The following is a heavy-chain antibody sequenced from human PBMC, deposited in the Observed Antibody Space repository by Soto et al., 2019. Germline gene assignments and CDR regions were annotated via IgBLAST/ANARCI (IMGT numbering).Heavy chain of an antibody. Sequence: SETLSLTCAVSGGSVTTYHWTWIRQPPGKGPEWIGYISNSGRTYYNPSLKSRLSMSVDVSINQFSLRLRSVTAADTAVYYCARNNYDSGNSYNWFDPWGQGALVTVSS. CDR2: ISNSGRT. J-gene: IGHJ5*02. V-gene: IGHV4-59*06. D-gene: IGHD3-10*01. CDR1: GGSVTTYH. CDR3: ARNNYDSGNSYNWFDP.